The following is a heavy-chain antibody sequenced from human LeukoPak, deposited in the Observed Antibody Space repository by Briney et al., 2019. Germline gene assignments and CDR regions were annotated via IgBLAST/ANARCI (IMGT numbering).Heavy chain of an antibody. V-gene: IGHV3-9*01. J-gene: IGHJ4*02. CDR2: ISWNSGSI. D-gene: IGHD6-6*01. CDR1: GFTFDDYA. Sequence: QPGRSLRLSCAASGFTFDDYAMHWVRQAPGKGLEWVSGISWNSGSIGYADSVKGRFTISRDNAKNSLYLQMNSLRAEDTALYYCAKDGLEYSSSGGFDYWGQGTLVTVSS. CDR3: AKDGLEYSSSGGFDY.